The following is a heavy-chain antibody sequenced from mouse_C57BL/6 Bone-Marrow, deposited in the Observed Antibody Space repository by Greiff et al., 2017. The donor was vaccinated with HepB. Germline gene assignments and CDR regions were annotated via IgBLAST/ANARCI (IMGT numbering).Heavy chain of an antibody. V-gene: IGHV1-82*01. Sequence: VQLQQSGPELVKPGASVKISCKASGYAFSSSWMNWVKQRPGKGLEWIGRIYPGDGDTNYNGKFKGKATLTADKSSSTAYMQLSSLTSEDSAVYFCARREPAWFAYWGQGTLVTVSA. CDR3: ARREPAWFAY. CDR1: GYAFSSSW. CDR2: IYPGDGDT. J-gene: IGHJ3*01.